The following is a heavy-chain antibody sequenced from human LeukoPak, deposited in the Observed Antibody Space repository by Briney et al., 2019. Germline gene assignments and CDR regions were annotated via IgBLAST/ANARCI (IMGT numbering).Heavy chain of an antibody. CDR2: INPNSGGT. CDR1: GGTFSSYA. Sequence: ASVKVSCKASGGTFSSYAISWVRQAPGQGLEWMGWINPNSGGTNYAQKFQGRVTMTRDTSISTAYMELSRLRSDDTAVYYCASPSKNLGYSSSWVFDYWGQGTLVTVSS. CDR3: ASPSKNLGYSSSWVFDY. J-gene: IGHJ4*02. D-gene: IGHD6-13*01. V-gene: IGHV1-2*02.